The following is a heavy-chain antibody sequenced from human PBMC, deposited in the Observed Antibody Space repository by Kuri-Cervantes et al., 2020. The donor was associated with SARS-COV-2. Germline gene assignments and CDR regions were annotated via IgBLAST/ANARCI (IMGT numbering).Heavy chain of an antibody. CDR2: INHSGST. Sequence: SETLSLTSAVYGGSFSGYYWSWIRQPPGKGLEWIGEINHSGSTNYNPSLKSRVTISVDTSKNQFSLKLSSVTAADTAVYYCARGSPSGWYRVYDYWGQGTLVTVSS. CDR3: ARGSPSGWYRVYDY. V-gene: IGHV4-34*01. D-gene: IGHD6-19*01. CDR1: GGSFSGYY. J-gene: IGHJ4*02.